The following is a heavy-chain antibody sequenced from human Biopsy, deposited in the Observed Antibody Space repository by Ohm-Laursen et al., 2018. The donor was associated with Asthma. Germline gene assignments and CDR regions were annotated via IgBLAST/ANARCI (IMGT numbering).Heavy chain of an antibody. CDR2: INHRGST. V-gene: IGHV4-34*01. Sequence: SETLSLTCAVYGGSFSNYYWTWIRQPPGKGLEWIGEINHRGSTNYNPSLKSRVTLSVDTSKNQFSVKLRSVTAADTAVYYCARGRSGDWLYYFDYWGQGALVTVSS. D-gene: IGHD2-21*01. CDR1: GGSFSNYY. J-gene: IGHJ4*02. CDR3: ARGRSGDWLYYFDY.